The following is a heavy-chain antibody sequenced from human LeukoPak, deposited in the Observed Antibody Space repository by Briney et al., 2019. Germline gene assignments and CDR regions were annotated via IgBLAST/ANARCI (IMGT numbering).Heavy chain of an antibody. Sequence: ASVKVSCKASGYTFTSYAMHWVRQAPGQRLEWMGWINAGNGNTKYSQKFQGRVTITRDTSASTAYMELSSLRSEDTAVYYCARGGSGSAYYLDYWGQGTLVTVSS. J-gene: IGHJ4*02. D-gene: IGHD3-10*01. CDR1: GYTFTSYA. CDR3: ARGGSGSAYYLDY. CDR2: INAGNGNT. V-gene: IGHV1-3*01.